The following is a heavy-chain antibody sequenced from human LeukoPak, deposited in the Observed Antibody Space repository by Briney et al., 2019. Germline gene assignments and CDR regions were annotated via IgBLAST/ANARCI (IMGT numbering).Heavy chain of an antibody. CDR2: IYTSEST. D-gene: IGHD3-10*01. CDR1: GGSMSSGSYY. J-gene: IGHJ4*02. V-gene: IGHV4-61*02. Sequence: SQTLSLTCTVSGGSMSSGSYYWSWIRQPAGKGLEWIGRIYTSESTNYNPSLKSRVTISVDTSRNQFSLKLSSVTAADTAVYYCARGLWFGDENPPYFDYWGQGILVTVSS. CDR3: ARGLWFGDENPPYFDY.